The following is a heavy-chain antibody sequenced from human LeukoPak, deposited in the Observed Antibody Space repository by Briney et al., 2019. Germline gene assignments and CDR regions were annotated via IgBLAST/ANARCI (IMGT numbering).Heavy chain of an antibody. J-gene: IGHJ6*02. D-gene: IGHD3-3*01. V-gene: IGHV1-8*01. CDR3: ARLRITIFGVVTRRSTSRYGMDV. Sequence: ASVKVSCKASGYTFTSYDINWVRQATGQGLEWMGWMNPNSGNTGYAQKFQGRVTMTRNTSISTAYMELSSLRSEDTAVYYCARLRITIFGVVTRRSTSRYGMDVWGQGTTVTVSS. CDR2: MNPNSGNT. CDR1: GYTFTSYD.